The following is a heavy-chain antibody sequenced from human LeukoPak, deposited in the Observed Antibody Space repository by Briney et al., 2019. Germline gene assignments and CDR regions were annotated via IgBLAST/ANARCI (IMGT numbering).Heavy chain of an antibody. J-gene: IGHJ4*02. V-gene: IGHV1-69*06. CDR2: NIPIFGTA. D-gene: IGHD6-13*01. CDR3: ASDRSQQLVRWSAESGGFDY. CDR1: GYTLTSYY. Sequence: SVKVSCKASGYTLTSYYIHWLRQAPRQGLEWMGGNIPIFGTANYAQKFQGRVTITADKYTSTAYMELSSLRSEDTAVYYCASDRSQQLVRWSAESGGFDYWGQGTLVTVSS.